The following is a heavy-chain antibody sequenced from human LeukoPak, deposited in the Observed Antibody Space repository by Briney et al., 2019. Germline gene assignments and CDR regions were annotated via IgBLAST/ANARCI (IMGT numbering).Heavy chain of an antibody. V-gene: IGHV3-30*02. Sequence: GGSLRLSCAASGFTFSSYGMHWVRQAPGKGLDWVAFIHHDGSNKYYADSVRGRFTISRDNSKNTLYLQMNSLRAEDTAVYYCAGSPRATVTGHWFDPWGQGTLVTVSS. CDR2: IHHDGSNK. J-gene: IGHJ5*02. CDR3: AGSPRATVTGHWFDP. CDR1: GFTFSSYG. D-gene: IGHD4-17*01.